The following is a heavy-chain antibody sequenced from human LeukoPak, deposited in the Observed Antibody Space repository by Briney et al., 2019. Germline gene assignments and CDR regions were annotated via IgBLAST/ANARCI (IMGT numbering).Heavy chain of an antibody. D-gene: IGHD2-2*01. CDR1: GFSFSDYT. Sequence: GSLRLSCAASGFSFSDYTINWVRQAPGKGLEWVSSISPRTHYIYYADSVKGRFTISRDNAKNSLYLQMHSLRGEDTAVYYCARGRGCSSMSCYPDYWGQGTLVTVSS. J-gene: IGHJ4*02. CDR3: ARGRGCSSMSCYPDY. V-gene: IGHV3-21*01. CDR2: ISPRTHYI.